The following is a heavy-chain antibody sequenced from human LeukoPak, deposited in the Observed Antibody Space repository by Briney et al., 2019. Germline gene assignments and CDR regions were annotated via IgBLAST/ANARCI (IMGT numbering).Heavy chain of an antibody. CDR3: ARQVAATYFSDY. J-gene: IGHJ4*02. CDR2: IYPDDSDT. CDR1: GSIFTNYW. D-gene: IGHD1-26*01. V-gene: IGHV5-51*01. Sequence: GASLQISCKGSGSIFTNYWIGWVRQLPGKGLEWMGIIYPDDSDTRYSPSFQGQVTISADKSISTAYLQWSSLKASDTAMYYCARQVAATYFSDYWGQGTLVTVSS.